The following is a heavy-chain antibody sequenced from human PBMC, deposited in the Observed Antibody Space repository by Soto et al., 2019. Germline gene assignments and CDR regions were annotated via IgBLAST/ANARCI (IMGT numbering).Heavy chain of an antibody. CDR1: GGSIRTYS. D-gene: IGHD6-25*01. J-gene: IGHJ4*02. Sequence: VQLQASGPGLVTPSETMTFTCTVSGGSIRTYSWTRIRQPAGKGLEWIGRTHTTAGTNHNPSLKSRVTMAIGTSDNQFALMLSSLTAADTAVYYCARALSSAAGLYCDFWGQGTLVTVSS. CDR3: ARALSSAAGLYCDF. V-gene: IGHV4-4*07. CDR2: THTTAGT.